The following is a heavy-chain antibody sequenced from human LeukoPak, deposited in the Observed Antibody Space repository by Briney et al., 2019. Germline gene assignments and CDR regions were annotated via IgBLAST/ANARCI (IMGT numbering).Heavy chain of an antibody. CDR3: AKGHGDHIPAEYLEH. Sequence: GGSLRLSCAASGFTFSNYAMIWVRQAPGKWLEWVSSIGVNTDRTYYADAVRGRFTISRDYSQNTLSLQMSSLRAEDTAVYYCAKGHGDHIPAEYLEHWGQGTLVTVPS. CDR1: GFTFSNYA. J-gene: IGHJ1*01. V-gene: IGHV3-23*01. D-gene: IGHD4-17*01. CDR2: IGVNTDRT.